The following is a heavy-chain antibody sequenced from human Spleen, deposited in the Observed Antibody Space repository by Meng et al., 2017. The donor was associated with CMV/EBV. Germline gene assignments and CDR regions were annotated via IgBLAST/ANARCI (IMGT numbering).Heavy chain of an antibody. CDR1: GGSVSSDNW. Sequence: SETLSLTCSVFGGSVSSDNWWSWVRQAPGKGLEWIGEINHSGSTNYNPSLKSRVTISVDTSKNQFSLKLSSVTAADTAVYYCARRSVWGPSYGMDVWGQGTTVTVSS. CDR2: INHSGST. V-gene: IGHV4-4*02. D-gene: IGHD1-26*01. CDR3: ARRSVWGPSYGMDV. J-gene: IGHJ6*02.